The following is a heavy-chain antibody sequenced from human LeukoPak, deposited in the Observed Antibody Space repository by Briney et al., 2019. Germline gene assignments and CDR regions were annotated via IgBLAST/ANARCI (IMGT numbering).Heavy chain of an antibody. V-gene: IGHV4-30-2*01. CDR1: GGSISSGGYS. CDR2: IYHSGST. CDR3: ARVSFGDYYDSSGYAFDP. Sequence: SQTLSLTCAVSGGSISSGGYSWSWIRQPPGKGLEWIGYIYHSGSTYYNPSLKSRVTISVDRSKNQFSLKLSSVTAADTAVYYWARVSFGDYYDSSGYAFDPWGQGTLVTVSS. D-gene: IGHD3-22*01. J-gene: IGHJ5*02.